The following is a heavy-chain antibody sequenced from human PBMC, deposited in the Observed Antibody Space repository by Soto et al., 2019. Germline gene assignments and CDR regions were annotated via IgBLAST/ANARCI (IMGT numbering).Heavy chain of an antibody. Sequence: ASVKVSCKVSGYTLTELSMHWLRQAPGKGLEWMGGFDPEDGETIYAQKFQGRVTMTEDTSTDTAYMELSSLRSEDTAVYYCATDEGFGELLKYWGQGTLVTVSS. CDR1: GYTLTELS. CDR3: ATDEGFGELLKY. V-gene: IGHV1-24*01. D-gene: IGHD3-10*01. CDR2: FDPEDGET. J-gene: IGHJ4*02.